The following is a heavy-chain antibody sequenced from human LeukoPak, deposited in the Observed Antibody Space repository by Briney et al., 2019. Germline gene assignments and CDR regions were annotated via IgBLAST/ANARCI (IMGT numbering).Heavy chain of an antibody. V-gene: IGHV1-46*01. CDR1: GYTFTTYY. Sequence: ASVKVSCKASGYTFTTYYMHWMRQAPGQGPEWMGIINPRGGSTDYSQKFQGRITMTSDTSTSTFYMELSSLRSDDTAVYFCARVGSAAATADYWGQGTLVTVSS. D-gene: IGHD6-25*01. CDR2: INPRGGST. J-gene: IGHJ4*02. CDR3: ARVGSAAATADY.